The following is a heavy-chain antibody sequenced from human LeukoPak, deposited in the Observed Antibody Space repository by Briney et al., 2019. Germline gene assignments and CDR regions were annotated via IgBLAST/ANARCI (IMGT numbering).Heavy chain of an antibody. CDR3: ARDGEIVATINGYYYYYMDV. CDR1: GGTFSSYA. Sequence: GASVKVSCKASGGTFSSYAISWVRQAPGQGLEWMGGIIPIFGTANYAQKFQGRVTITTDESTSTAYMELSSLRSEDTAVYYCARDGEIVATINGYYYYYMDVWGKGTTVTVSS. D-gene: IGHD5-12*01. V-gene: IGHV1-69*05. CDR2: IIPIFGTA. J-gene: IGHJ6*03.